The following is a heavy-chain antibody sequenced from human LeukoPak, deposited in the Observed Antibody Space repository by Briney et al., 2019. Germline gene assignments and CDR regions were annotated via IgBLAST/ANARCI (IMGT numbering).Heavy chain of an antibody. CDR3: ARGPDIVVVVAAAGAFDI. CDR1: GGTFSSYA. D-gene: IGHD2-15*01. V-gene: IGHV1-69*01. J-gene: IGHJ3*02. Sequence: ASVKVSCKASGGTFSSYATSWVRQAPGQGLEWMGGIIPIFGTANYAQKFQGRVTITADESTSTAYMELSSLRSEDTAVYYCARGPDIVVVVAAAGAFDIWGQGIMVTVSS. CDR2: IIPIFGTA.